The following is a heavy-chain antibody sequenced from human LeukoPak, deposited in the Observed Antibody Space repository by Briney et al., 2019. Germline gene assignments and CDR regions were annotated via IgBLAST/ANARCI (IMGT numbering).Heavy chain of an antibody. Sequence: ASVKVSCKASGYIFTTYYMHWVRQAPGQGLEWMGIINPSGGSTSYAQKFQGRVTMTRDTSTSTVYMELSSLRSEDTAVYYSARGSGYDAFDIWGQGTMVTVSS. CDR3: ARGSGYDAFDI. J-gene: IGHJ3*02. V-gene: IGHV1-46*01. CDR2: INPSGGST. CDR1: GYIFTTYY. D-gene: IGHD5-12*01.